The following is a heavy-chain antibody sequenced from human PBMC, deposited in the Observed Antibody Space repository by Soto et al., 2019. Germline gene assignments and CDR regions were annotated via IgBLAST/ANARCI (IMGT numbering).Heavy chain of an antibody. Sequence: SDTLSLTSAVSGGSIRSSNWWSWVGQPPGKGLEWIGEIYHSGSTNYNPSLKSRVTISVDKSKNQFSLKLSSVTAADTAVYYCARSEQGPNYYYYGMDVWGQGTTVT. V-gene: IGHV4-4*02. CDR2: IYHSGST. CDR3: ARSEQGPNYYYYGMDV. CDR1: GGSIRSSNW. J-gene: IGHJ6*02.